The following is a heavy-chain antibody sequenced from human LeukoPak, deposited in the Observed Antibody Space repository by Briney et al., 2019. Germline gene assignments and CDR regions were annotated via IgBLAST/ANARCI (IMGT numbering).Heavy chain of an antibody. CDR2: MNPKSGNR. Sequence: WASVKVSCKTSGYTFINYDIAWVRQASGQGLEWMGWMNPKSGNRGSAQKFQGRVTMTMNTSMRTASMELSSLTSDDSAVYYCARASPGEYHYYGMDVWGQGTSVTVSS. CDR3: ARASPGEYHYYGMDV. CDR1: GYTFINYD. V-gene: IGHV1-8*01. J-gene: IGHJ6*02.